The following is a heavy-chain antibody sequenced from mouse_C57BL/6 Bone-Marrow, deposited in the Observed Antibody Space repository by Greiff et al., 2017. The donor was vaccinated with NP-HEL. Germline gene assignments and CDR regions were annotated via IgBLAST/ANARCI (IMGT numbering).Heavy chain of an antibody. CDR3: ASYYGSSYDAMDY. V-gene: IGHV1-53*01. D-gene: IGHD1-1*01. J-gene: IGHJ4*01. CDR1: GYTFTSYW. CDR2: INPSNGGT. Sequence: QVQLQQPGTELVKPGASVKLSCKASGYTFTSYWMHWVKQSPGQGLEWIGNINPSNGGTNYNEKFKSKATLTVDKSSSTAYMQLSSLTSEDSAVDYCASYYGSSYDAMDYWGQGTSVTVSS.